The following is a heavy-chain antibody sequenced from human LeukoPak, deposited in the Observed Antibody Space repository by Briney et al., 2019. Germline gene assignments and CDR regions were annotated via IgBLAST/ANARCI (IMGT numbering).Heavy chain of an antibody. CDR3: AGLYGSGSYNY. CDR2: ISSSSSYI. Sequence: GGSLRLSCAASGFTFSSYSMNWVRQAPGKGLEWVSSISSSSSYIYYADSVKGRFTISRDKAKNSLYLQMNSLRAEDTAVYYCAGLYGSGSYNYWGQGTLVTVSS. V-gene: IGHV3-21*01. J-gene: IGHJ4*02. D-gene: IGHD3-10*01. CDR1: GFTFSSYS.